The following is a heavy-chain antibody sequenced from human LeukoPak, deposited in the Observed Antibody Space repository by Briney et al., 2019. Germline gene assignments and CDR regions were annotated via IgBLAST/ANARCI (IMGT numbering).Heavy chain of an antibody. CDR3: ASGLGSTSWYYFDY. Sequence: ASVKVSCKASGGTFNSSGISWVRQAPGQGLEWMGWINPNSGGTNYAQKVQGWVTMTRDTSISTAYMELSRLRSDVTAVYYCASGLGSTSWYYFDYWGQGTLVTVSS. V-gene: IGHV1-2*04. CDR1: GGTFNSSG. D-gene: IGHD2-2*01. J-gene: IGHJ4*02. CDR2: INPNSGGT.